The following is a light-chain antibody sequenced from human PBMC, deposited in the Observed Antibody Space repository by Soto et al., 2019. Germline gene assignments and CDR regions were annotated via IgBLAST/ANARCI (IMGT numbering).Light chain of an antibody. CDR3: QQFTNCPRGT. CDR2: GAS. V-gene: IGKV3-15*01. CDR1: QSVSRY. Sequence: EIVFRMFLSTLSLSPAERVTLPCRASQSVSRYLAWYQQKPGQAPRLLIYGASTRATGIPARFSGSGSGTEFTLTIRFFQSEDFAVYYCQQFTNCPRGTFDQGTKVDIK. J-gene: IGKJ1*01.